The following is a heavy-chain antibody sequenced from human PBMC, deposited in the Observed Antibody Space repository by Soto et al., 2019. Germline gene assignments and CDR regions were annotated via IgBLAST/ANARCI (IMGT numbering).Heavy chain of an antibody. V-gene: IGHV4-59*08. J-gene: IGHJ4*02. CDR1: GGSIGSYY. Sequence: SETLSLTCTVSGGSIGSYYWSWIRQPPGKGLEWIGYIYYSGSTNYNPSLKSRVTISVDTSKNQFSLKLSSVTAADTAVYYCARLEFGAGDFDYWGQGTLVTVSS. CDR3: ARLEFGAGDFDY. CDR2: IYYSGST. D-gene: IGHD3-16*01.